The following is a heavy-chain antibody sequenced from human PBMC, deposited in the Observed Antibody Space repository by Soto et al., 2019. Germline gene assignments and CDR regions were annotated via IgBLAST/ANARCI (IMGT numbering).Heavy chain of an antibody. CDR3: ANDAWGDRALTFVY. J-gene: IGHJ4*02. D-gene: IGHD2-21*02. V-gene: IGHV3-23*01. CDR1: GFTFSSYA. CDR2: IRGSGGST. Sequence: GGSLRLSCAASGFTFSSYAMSLVRQSPGKGLEWVSAIRGSGGSTYYADSVKGRFTIARHNSNTTLYLQMNSLRAEDTAVSYCANDAWGDRALTFVYQGKGPLVTVSS.